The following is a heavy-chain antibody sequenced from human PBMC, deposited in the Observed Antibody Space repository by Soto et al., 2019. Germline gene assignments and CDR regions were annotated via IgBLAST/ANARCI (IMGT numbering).Heavy chain of an antibody. CDR3: ARVLYGDYDNDAFDI. CDR2: INSDGSST. D-gene: IGHD4-17*01. CDR1: GFTFSSYW. Sequence: GGSLRLSCAASGFTFSSYWMHWVRQAPGKGLVWVSRINSDGSSTSYADSVKGRFTISRDNAKNTLYLQMNSLRAEDTAVYYCARVLYGDYDNDAFDIWGQGTMVTVSS. V-gene: IGHV3-74*01. J-gene: IGHJ3*02.